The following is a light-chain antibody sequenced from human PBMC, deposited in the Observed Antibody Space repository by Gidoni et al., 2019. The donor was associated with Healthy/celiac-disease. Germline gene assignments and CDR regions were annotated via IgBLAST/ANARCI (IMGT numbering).Light chain of an antibody. CDR2: QDS. Sequence: SYELTQPPSVSVSPGQTASITCSGATLGDKYACWYQQKPGQSPVLVISQDSKRPSGIPERFSGSNSGNTATLTISGTQAMDEADYYCQAWDSSTDVVFGGGTKLTVL. V-gene: IGLV3-1*01. J-gene: IGLJ2*01. CDR3: QAWDSSTDVV. CDR1: TLGDKY.